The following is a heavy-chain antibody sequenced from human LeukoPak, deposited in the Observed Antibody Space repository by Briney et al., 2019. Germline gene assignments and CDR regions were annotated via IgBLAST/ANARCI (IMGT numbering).Heavy chain of an antibody. V-gene: IGHV3-23*01. Sequence: SGGSLRLPCTASGFTFSSRAMSWVRQAPGKGLEWVSTISAGGFTTYDADSVKGRFTISRDNSKKTLYLQMNSLRAEDTAVYYCCSRYSSGRGFDSWGQGALVTVSS. D-gene: IGHD2-8*02. CDR1: GFTFSSRA. CDR2: ISAGGFTT. J-gene: IGHJ4*02. CDR3: CSRYSSGRGFDS.